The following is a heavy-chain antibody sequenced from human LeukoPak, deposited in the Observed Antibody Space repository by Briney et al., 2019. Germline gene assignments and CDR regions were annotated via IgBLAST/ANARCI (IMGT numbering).Heavy chain of an antibody. CDR2: IIPIFGTA. CDR3: AAAHDYGDYVLDY. V-gene: IGHV1-69*01. CDR1: GGTFSSYA. J-gene: IGHJ4*02. Sequence: SVKLSCKASGGTFSSYAISWVRQAPGQGLEWMGGIIPIFGTANYAQKFQGRVTITADESTSTAYMELSSLRSEDTAVYYCAAAHDYGDYVLDYWGQGTLVTVSS. D-gene: IGHD4-17*01.